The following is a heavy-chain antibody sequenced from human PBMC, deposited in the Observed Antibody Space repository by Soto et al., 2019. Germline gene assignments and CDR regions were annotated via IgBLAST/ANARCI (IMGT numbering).Heavy chain of an antibody. D-gene: IGHD2-15*01. Sequence: EVQLVESGGGLVQPGGSLRLSCADSEFTFSGYSMNWVRHAPGKGLEWVSYISSSSSTIYYADSVKGRFTISRDNAKNSLYLQMNSLRDEDTAVYNCARDPIVVVVAAGYFDLWGRGTLVTVSS. CDR2: ISSSSSTI. CDR3: ARDPIVVVVAAGYFDL. CDR1: EFTFSGYS. J-gene: IGHJ2*01. V-gene: IGHV3-48*02.